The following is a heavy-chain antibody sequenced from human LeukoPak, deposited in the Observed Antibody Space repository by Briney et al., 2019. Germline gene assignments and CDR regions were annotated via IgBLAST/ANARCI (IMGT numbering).Heavy chain of an antibody. CDR1: GFTFSSYA. V-gene: IGHV3-23*01. CDR2: ISGSGGST. J-gene: IGHJ4*02. D-gene: IGHD3-10*01. Sequence: QTGGSLRLSCAASGFTFSSYAMSWVRQAPGKGLEWVSAISGSGGSTYYADSVKGRFTISRDNSKNTLYLQMNSLRAEDTAVYYCAKDRIITMVRGVHLDYWGQGTLVTVSS. CDR3: AKDRIITMVRGVHLDY.